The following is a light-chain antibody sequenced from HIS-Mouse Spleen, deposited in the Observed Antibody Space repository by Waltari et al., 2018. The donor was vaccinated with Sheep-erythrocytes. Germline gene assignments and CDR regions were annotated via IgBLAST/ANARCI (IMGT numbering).Light chain of an antibody. CDR2: DVS. Sequence: QSALTQPRSVSGSPGQLVTISCTGTSSDVGGYNYVSWYQQHPSKAPKLMIYDVSKRPSGVPDRFSGSKSGNTASLTISGLQAEDEADYYCCSYAGSYNHVFATGTKVTV. V-gene: IGLV2-11*01. CDR1: SSDVGGYNY. CDR3: CSYAGSYNHV. J-gene: IGLJ1*01.